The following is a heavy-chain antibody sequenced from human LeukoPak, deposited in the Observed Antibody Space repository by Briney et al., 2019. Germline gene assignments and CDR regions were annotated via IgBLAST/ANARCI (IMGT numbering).Heavy chain of an antibody. CDR1: GYTFTSYD. D-gene: IGHD3-22*01. CDR3: AREDYYDSGSNDY. CDR2: MNPNSGIT. V-gene: IGHV1-8*03. J-gene: IGHJ4*02. Sequence: ASVKVSCKASGYTFTSYDINGVGQATGQGLEWMGWMNPNSGITGYAQKFQGRVTISRNTSISTAYMELSSLRSEDTAVYYCAREDYYDSGSNDYWGQGTLVTVSS.